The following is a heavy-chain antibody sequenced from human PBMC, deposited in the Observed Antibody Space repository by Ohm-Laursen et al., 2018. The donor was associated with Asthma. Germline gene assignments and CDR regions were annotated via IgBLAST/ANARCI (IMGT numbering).Heavy chain of an antibody. CDR3: ARDRGYCTNGVCYLSYYYYGMDV. J-gene: IGHJ6*02. Sequence: SLRLSCTAPGFTFSSYAMHWVRQAPGKGLEWVAVISYDGSNKYYADSVKGRFTISRDNSKNTLYLQMNSLRAEDTAVYYCARDRGYCTNGVCYLSYYYYGMDVWGQGTTVTVSS. D-gene: IGHD2-8*01. CDR2: ISYDGSNK. CDR1: GFTFSSYA. V-gene: IGHV3-30-3*01.